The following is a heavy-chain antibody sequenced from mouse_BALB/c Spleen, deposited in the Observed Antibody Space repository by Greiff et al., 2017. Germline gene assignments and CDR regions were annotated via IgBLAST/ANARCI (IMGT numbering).Heavy chain of an antibody. J-gene: IGHJ4*01. CDR1: GFTFSSFG. Sequence: EVQGVESGGGLVQPGGSRKLSCAASGFTFSSFGMHWVRQAPEKGLEWVAYISSGSSTIYYADTVKGRFTISRDNPKNTLFLQMTSLRSEDTAMYYCARDALRYYYAMDYWGQGTSVTVSS. CDR2: ISSGSSTI. D-gene: IGHD1-1*01. V-gene: IGHV5-17*02. CDR3: ARDALRYYYAMDY.